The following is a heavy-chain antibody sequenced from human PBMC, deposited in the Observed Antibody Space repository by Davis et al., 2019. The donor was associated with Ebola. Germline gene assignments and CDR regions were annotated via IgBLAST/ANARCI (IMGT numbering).Heavy chain of an antibody. V-gene: IGHV4-34*01. J-gene: IGHJ4*02. CDR2: INHSGST. CDR3: ARADSSGHYFDY. D-gene: IGHD3-22*01. Sequence: PSETLSLTCAVYGGSFSGYYWSWIRQPPGKGLEWIGEINHSGSTNYNPSLKSRVTISVDTSKNQFSLKLSSVTAADTAVYYCARADSSGHYFDYWGQGTLVTVSS. CDR1: GGSFSGYY.